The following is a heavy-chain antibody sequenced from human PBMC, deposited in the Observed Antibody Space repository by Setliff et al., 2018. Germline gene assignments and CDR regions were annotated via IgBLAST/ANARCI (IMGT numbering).Heavy chain of an antibody. CDR3: ARGGQQLYYFDY. J-gene: IGHJ4*02. D-gene: IGHD6-13*01. CDR1: GYSISSGYY. CDR2: IYHSGST. V-gene: IGHV4-38-2*02. Sequence: SETLSLTCTVFGYSISSGYYWGWIRQPPGKGLEWIGSIYHSGSTYYNPSLKSRVTISVDTSKNQFSLKLSSVTAADTAVYYCARGGQQLYYFDYWGQGTLVTVSS.